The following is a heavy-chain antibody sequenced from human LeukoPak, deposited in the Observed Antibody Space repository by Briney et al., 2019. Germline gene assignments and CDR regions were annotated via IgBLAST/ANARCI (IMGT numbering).Heavy chain of an antibody. CDR2: IYAAET. CDR3: ARHQGWLQWEY. D-gene: IGHD5-24*01. J-gene: IGHJ4*02. Sequence: SETLSLICNVSGASISDHYWSWTRQSAGKGLEWIGRIYAAETDFNPSLKSRLTMSIDTSKNQFSLQLRSVTAADTAVYYCARHQGWLQWEYWGQGTLVTVSS. CDR1: GASISDHY. V-gene: IGHV4-4*07.